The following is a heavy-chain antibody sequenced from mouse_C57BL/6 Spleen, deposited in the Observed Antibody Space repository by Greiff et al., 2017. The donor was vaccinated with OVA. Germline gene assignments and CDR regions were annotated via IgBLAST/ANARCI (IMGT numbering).Heavy chain of an antibody. V-gene: IGHV14-4*01. D-gene: IGHD4-1*01. Sequence: QLQQSGAELVRPGASVKLSCTASGFNIKDDYMHWVKQRPEQGLEWIGWIDPENGDTEYASKFQGKATITADTSSNTAYLQLSSLTSEDTAVYYCTRTGDFDYWGQGTTLTVSS. CDR3: TRTGDFDY. CDR1: GFNIKDDY. CDR2: IDPENGDT. J-gene: IGHJ2*01.